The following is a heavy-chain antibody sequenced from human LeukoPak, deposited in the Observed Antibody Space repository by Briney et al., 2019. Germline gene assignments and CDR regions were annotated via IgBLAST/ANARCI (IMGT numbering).Heavy chain of an antibody. V-gene: IGHV3-23*01. D-gene: IGHD3-3*01. CDR3: AKSGSVGYHYYYYHMDA. Sequence: PGGSLRLSCAASGFSFSNFAMNWVRLAPGKGLEWVSSISGSGGNTYYADSVNGRVTISRDNSMNTLYLHINSLRVEDTATYFCAKSGSVGYHYYYYHMDAWGKGTTVTVSS. CDR2: ISGSGGNT. J-gene: IGHJ6*03. CDR1: GFSFSNFA.